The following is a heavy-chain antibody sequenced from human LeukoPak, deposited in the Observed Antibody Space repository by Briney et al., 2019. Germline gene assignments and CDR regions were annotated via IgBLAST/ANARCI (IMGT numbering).Heavy chain of an antibody. D-gene: IGHD1-26*01. CDR1: GGSISSYY. CDR3: ARGSGSYLYYYYYMDV. CDR2: IYYSGST. Sequence: SETLSLTCTVSGGSISSYYWSWLRQPPGEGLEWIGYIYYSGSTNYNPSLKSRVTISVDTSKNQFSLKLSSVTAADTAVYYCARGSGSYLYYYYYMDVWGKGTTVTVSS. V-gene: IGHV4-59*01. J-gene: IGHJ6*03.